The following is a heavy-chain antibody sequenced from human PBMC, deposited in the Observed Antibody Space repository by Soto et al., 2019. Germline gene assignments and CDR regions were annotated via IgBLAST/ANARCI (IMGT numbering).Heavy chain of an antibody. D-gene: IGHD3-10*01. Sequence: PSETLSLTCAVSGGSISSGGYSWSWIRQPPGKGLEWIGYIYHSGSTYYNPSLKSRVTISVDRSKNQFSLKLSSVTAADTAVYYCARGGPKGAFYWGQGTLVTVSS. CDR3: ARGGPKGAFY. V-gene: IGHV4-30-2*01. CDR2: IYHSGST. J-gene: IGHJ4*02. CDR1: GGSISSGGYS.